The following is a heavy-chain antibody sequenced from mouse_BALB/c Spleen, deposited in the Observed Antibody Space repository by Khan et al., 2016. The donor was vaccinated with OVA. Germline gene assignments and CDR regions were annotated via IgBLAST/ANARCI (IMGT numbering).Heavy chain of an antibody. D-gene: IGHD2-3*01. V-gene: IGHV5-17*02. CDR2: ISSGSNTI. Sequence: VELVESGGGLVQPGGSRKLSCAASGFTLSSFGMHWVRQAPEKGLEWVAYISSGSNTINYADTVKGRFTISRDNSQNTLFLQMTSLRSEDTSMYYCTRRRIYDGYYGGAMDYWGQGTSVTVSS. J-gene: IGHJ4*01. CDR3: TRRRIYDGYYGGAMDY. CDR1: GFTLSSFG.